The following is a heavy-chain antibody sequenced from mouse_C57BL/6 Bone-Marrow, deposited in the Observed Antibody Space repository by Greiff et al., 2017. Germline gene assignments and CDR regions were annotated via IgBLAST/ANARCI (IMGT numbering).Heavy chain of an antibody. V-gene: IGHV5-17*01. CDR3: ARTRWLLPFAY. CDR1: GFTFSDYG. Sequence: EVHLVESGGGLVKPGGSLKLSCAASGFTFSDYGMHWVRQAPEKGLEWVAYISSGSSTIYYADTVKGRFTISRDNAKNTLFLQMTSLRSEDTAMYYCARTRWLLPFAYWGQGTLVTVSA. CDR2: ISSGSSTI. J-gene: IGHJ3*01. D-gene: IGHD2-3*01.